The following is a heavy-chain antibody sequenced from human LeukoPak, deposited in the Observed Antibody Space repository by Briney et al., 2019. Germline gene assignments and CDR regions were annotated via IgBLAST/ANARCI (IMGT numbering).Heavy chain of an antibody. CDR3: ARDVPLGGSSSWDFDY. CDR1: GFTFSSYS. D-gene: IGHD6-13*01. Sequence: GGSLRLSCAASGFTFSSYSMNWVRRAPGKGLEWVSSISSSSSYIYYADSVKGRFTISRDNAKNSLYLQMNSLRAEDTAVYYCARDVPLGGSSSWDFDYWGQGTLVTVSS. V-gene: IGHV3-21*01. CDR2: ISSSSSYI. J-gene: IGHJ4*02.